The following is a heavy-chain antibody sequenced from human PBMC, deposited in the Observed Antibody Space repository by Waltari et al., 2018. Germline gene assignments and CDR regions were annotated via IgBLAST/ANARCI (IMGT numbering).Heavy chain of an antibody. D-gene: IGHD6-6*01. CDR1: GGSFSGYY. CDR2: IYYSGST. V-gene: IGHV4-34*11. CDR3: ARAKSIAADYGMDV. J-gene: IGHJ6*02. Sequence: QVQLQQWGAGLLKPSETLSLTCAVYGGSFSGYYWRWIRRPPGKGLEWIGYIYYSGSTNYNPSLKSRVTISVDTSKNQFSLKLSSVTAADTAVYYCARAKSIAADYGMDVWGQGTTVTVSS.